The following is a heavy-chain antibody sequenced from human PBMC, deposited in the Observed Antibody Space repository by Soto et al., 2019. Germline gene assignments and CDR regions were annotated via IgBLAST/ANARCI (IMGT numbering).Heavy chain of an antibody. V-gene: IGHV3-21*01. CDR3: VRSGTARLLRHSWFDT. CDR1: GFTSNTYD. Sequence: EVQLVESGGGLVKPGGSLRLSCAASGFTSNTYDMNWVRQAPGKGLEWVSSITTSSAYIYYADSLKGRITISRDNAKNSLFLQMNSLRAEDTAVYYCVRSGTARLLRHSWFDTWGQGTLVNVSS. CDR2: ITTSSAYI. J-gene: IGHJ5*02. D-gene: IGHD2-21*01.